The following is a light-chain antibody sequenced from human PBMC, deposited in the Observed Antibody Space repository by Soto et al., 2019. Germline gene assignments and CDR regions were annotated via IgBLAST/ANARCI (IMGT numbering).Light chain of an antibody. CDR1: QSISSSY. CDR3: QPYNNWPLT. J-gene: IGKJ4*01. V-gene: IGKV3-20*01. CDR2: GAS. Sequence: EIVLTQAPVTLSLSPGKRATLPCSASQSISSSYLAWYQQRPGQAPRLLIYGASSRAAGIPDRFSGSGSGTDFTLTISRLEPEDFAVYYCQPYNNWPLTFGGGTKVDIK.